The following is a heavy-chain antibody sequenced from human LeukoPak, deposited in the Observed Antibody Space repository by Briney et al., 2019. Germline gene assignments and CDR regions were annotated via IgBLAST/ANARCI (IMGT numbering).Heavy chain of an antibody. V-gene: IGHV1-24*01. J-gene: IGHJ4*02. Sequence: ASVKVSCKVSGYTLTELSMHWVRQAPGKGLEWMGGFDPEDGETIYAQKFQGRVTMTEDTSTDTAYMELSSLRSEDTAVYCCATGLWFGEFLRDYWGQGTLVTVSS. D-gene: IGHD3-10*01. CDR3: ATGLWFGEFLRDY. CDR1: GYTLTELS. CDR2: FDPEDGET.